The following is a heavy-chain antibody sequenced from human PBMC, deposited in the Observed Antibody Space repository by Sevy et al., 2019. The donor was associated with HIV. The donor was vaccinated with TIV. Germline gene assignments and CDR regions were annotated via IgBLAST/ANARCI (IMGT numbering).Heavy chain of an antibody. V-gene: IGHV1-46*01. CDR1: GYTFTSYS. Sequence: ASVKVSCKASGYTFTSYSIHWVRQAPGQGLEWMGIINPSGGSTTYAQMFQGRVTLTRDKSTSKVCLELSSLRSDDTAVYYCAIPGFSGYDGVDQWGQGTLVTVSS. J-gene: IGHJ4*02. CDR3: AIPGFSGYDGVDQ. CDR2: INPSGGST. D-gene: IGHD5-12*01.